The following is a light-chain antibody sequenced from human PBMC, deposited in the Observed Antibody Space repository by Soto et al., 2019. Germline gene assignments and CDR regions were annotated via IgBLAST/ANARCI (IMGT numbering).Light chain of an antibody. CDR1: QYVSTTF. CDR3: QQYNNWPPLT. CDR2: GTS. Sequence: EIVLTQSPGTLSLSPGERATLSCRASQYVSTTFFAWYQQKPGQAPRLLIYGTSNRATGIPDRFSGSGSGTDFTLTISRPEPEDFAVYYCQQYNNWPPLTFGGGTKVEIK. V-gene: IGKV3-20*01. J-gene: IGKJ4*01.